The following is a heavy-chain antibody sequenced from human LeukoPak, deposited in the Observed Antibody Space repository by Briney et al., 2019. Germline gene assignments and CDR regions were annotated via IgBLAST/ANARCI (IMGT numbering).Heavy chain of an antibody. Sequence: PGGSLRLSCAASGFTFDDYAMHWVRQAPGKGLEWVSGISWSSGSIGYADSVKGRFTTSRDNAKNSLYLQMNSLRAEDTALYYCASGYSYGDSYYFDYWGQGTLVTVSS. D-gene: IGHD5-18*01. CDR3: ASGYSYGDSYYFDY. J-gene: IGHJ4*02. CDR1: GFTFDDYA. V-gene: IGHV3-9*01. CDR2: ISWSSGSI.